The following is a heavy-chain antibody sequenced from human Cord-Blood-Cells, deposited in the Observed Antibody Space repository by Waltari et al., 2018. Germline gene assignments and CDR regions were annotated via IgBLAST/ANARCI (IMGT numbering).Heavy chain of an antibody. CDR3: ARGMMANFDY. CDR1: GYSISSGYY. D-gene: IGHD3-16*01. V-gene: IGHV4-38-2*01. J-gene: IGHJ4*02. CDR2: IYHSGST. Sequence: QVQLQESGPGLVKPSETLSLTCAVSGYSISSGYYWDWIRQPPGKGLEWIGSIYHSGSTYYNPSLKSRVTISVDTSKNQFSLKLSSVTAADTAVYYCARGMMANFDYWGQGTLVTVSS.